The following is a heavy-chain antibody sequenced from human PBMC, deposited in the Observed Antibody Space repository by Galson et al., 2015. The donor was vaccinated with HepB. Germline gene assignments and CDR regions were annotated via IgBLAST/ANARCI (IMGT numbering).Heavy chain of an antibody. V-gene: IGHV5-51*01. CDR3: ARLGEEGYSYQWRRGAFDI. J-gene: IGHJ3*02. CDR1: GYSFTSYW. CDR2: IYPGDSDT. D-gene: IGHD3-16*02. Sequence: QSGAEVKKPGESLKISCKGSGYSFTSYWIGWVRQMPGKGLEWMGIIYPGDSDTRYSPSFQGQVTISADKSISTAYLQWSSLKASDTAMYYCARLGEEGYSYQWRRGAFDIWGQGTMVTVSS.